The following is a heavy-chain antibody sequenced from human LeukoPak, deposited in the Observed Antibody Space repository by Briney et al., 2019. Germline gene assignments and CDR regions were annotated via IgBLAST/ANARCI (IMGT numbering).Heavy chain of an antibody. Sequence: GESLKISCKGSGYSFTSFWIAWVRHMRGKGLEWSGFISPGNSDTRYSPSLQGQVTISADKSISTAYLQWSSLKASDTAMYYCARAFSGFGTIDYWGQGTLVTVSS. J-gene: IGHJ4*02. D-gene: IGHD5-12*01. CDR2: ISPGNSDT. V-gene: IGHV5-51*01. CDR3: ARAFSGFGTIDY. CDR1: GYSFTSFW.